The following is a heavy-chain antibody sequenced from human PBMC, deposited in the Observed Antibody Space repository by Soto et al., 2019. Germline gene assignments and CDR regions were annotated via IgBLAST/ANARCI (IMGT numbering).Heavy chain of an antibody. V-gene: IGHV1-69*13. CDR1: GGTFSSYA. J-gene: IGHJ5*02. CDR2: IIPIFGTA. CDR3: ARDTRDIVVVPAAPPHNWFDP. Sequence: SVKVSCKASGGTFSSYAISWVRQAPGQGLELMGGIIPIFGTANYAQKFQGRVTITADESTSTAYMELSSLRSEDTAVYYCARDTRDIVVVPAAPPHNWFDPWGQGTLVTVYS. D-gene: IGHD2-2*01.